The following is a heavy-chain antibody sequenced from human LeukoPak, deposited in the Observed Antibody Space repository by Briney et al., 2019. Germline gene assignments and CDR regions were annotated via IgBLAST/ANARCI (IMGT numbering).Heavy chain of an antibody. CDR2: IYHSGST. CDR3: GAAGGVIGQIDY. D-gene: IGHD3-16*02. Sequence: TTSGTPSLTCAVSGGSISSSNWWSWVRQPPGKGLEWIGEIYHSGSTNYNPSLKSRVTISVDKSKNQFSLKLSPVTAADTAVYYCGAAGGVIGQIDYWGQGTLVTVSS. J-gene: IGHJ4*02. CDR1: GGSISSSNW. V-gene: IGHV4-4*02.